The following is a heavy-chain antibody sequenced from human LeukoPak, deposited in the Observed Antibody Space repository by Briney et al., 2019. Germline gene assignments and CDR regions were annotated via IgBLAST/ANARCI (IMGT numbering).Heavy chain of an antibody. CDR2: TNSGSSNI. V-gene: IGHV3-21*05. D-gene: IGHD3-9*01. CDR1: GFTFSIYS. Sequence: PGGSLRLSCAASGFTFSIYSMNWVRQAPGKGLEWVSYTNSGSSNIYYADSVKGRFTISRDNAKNSLYLQMNSLRAEDTAVYYCARDRSVETYYDILTGYSEGLDYWGQGTLVTVSS. CDR3: ARDRSVETYYDILTGYSEGLDY. J-gene: IGHJ4*02.